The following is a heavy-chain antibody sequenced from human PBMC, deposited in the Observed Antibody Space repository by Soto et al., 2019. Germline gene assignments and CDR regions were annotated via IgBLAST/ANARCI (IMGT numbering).Heavy chain of an antibody. CDR1: GGTFSSYA. CDR3: AINPRGLGYCSGGSYPDFDY. Sequence: QVQLVQSGAEVKKPGSSVKVSCKASGGTFSSYAISWVRQAPGQGLEWMGGIIPIFGTANYAQKFQGRVTITADESTSTAYMELSSLRSEDTAVYYCAINPRGLGYCSGGSYPDFDYWGQGTLVTVSS. V-gene: IGHV1-69*01. J-gene: IGHJ4*02. CDR2: IIPIFGTA. D-gene: IGHD2-15*01.